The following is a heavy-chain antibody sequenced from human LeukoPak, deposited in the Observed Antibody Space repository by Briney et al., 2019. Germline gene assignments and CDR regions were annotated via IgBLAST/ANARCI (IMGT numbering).Heavy chain of an antibody. CDR1: GYTFTNHG. CDR3: ARYNSMFRGVTTSDY. J-gene: IGHJ4*02. V-gene: IGHV1-18*01. CDR2: SAYNGNT. Sequence: ASVKVSCKASGYTFTNHGFNWVRQAPGQGLEWMGNSAYNGNTNYAQKFQDRVTMTTDTSTSTAYMELRSLRSDDTAVYYCARYNSMFRGVTTSDYWGQGTLVTVSS. D-gene: IGHD3-10*01.